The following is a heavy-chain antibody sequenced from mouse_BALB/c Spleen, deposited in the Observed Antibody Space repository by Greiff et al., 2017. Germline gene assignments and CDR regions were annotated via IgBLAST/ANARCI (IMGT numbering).Heavy chain of an antibody. Sequence: EVQLQQSGAELVRPGALVKLSCKASGFNIKDYYMHWVKQRPEQGLEWIGWIDPENGNTIYDPKFQGKASITADTSSNTAYLQLSSLTSEDTAVYYCAYGNYFAYWGQGTLVTVSA. CDR3: AYGNYFAY. CDR1: GFNIKDYY. D-gene: IGHD2-1*01. V-gene: IGHV14-1*02. CDR2: IDPENGNT. J-gene: IGHJ3*01.